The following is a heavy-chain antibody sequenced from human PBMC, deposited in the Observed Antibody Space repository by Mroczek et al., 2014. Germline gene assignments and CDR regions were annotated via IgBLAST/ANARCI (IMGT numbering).Heavy chain of an antibody. J-gene: IGHJ6*02. CDR2: INHSGST. Sequence: QVQLQQWGAGLLKPSETLSLTCAVYGGSFSGYYWSWIRQPPGKGLEWIGEINHSGSTNYNPSLKSRVTISVDTSKNQFSLKLSSVTAADTAVYYCARRIAAAGTLSFWYYGMDVWGQGTTVTVSS. V-gene: IGHV4-34*01. D-gene: IGHD6-13*01. CDR1: GGSFSGYY. CDR3: ARRIAAAGTLSFWYYGMDV.